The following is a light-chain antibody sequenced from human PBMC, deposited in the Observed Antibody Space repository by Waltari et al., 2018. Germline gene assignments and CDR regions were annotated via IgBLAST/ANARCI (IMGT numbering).Light chain of an antibody. CDR3: HSRDASGVAGS. CDR1: SLRSYY. Sequence: SSELTQDPAVSVAMGPTVRITCLGDSLRSYYPSWYHQRPGQAPILVIYDKSNRPSGVPDRFSGSSSHNTGSLTITGAQAEDEASYYCHSRDASGVAGSFGGGTKLTVL. V-gene: IGLV3-19*01. CDR2: DKS. J-gene: IGLJ2*01.